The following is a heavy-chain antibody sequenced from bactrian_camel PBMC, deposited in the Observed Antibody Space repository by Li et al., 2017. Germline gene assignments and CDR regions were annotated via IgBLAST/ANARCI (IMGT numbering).Heavy chain of an antibody. V-gene: IGHV3S55*01. CDR1: GLTYTMSEYR. CDR2: FGRDGST. Sequence: HVQLVESGGGSVQAGGSLRVSCLVSGLTYTMSEYRFGWFRQAPGKEREGVAAFGRDGSTSYAGSVKGRFTISKENNKNTLYLQMNSLKPEDTAMYYCAADRPPLWSSGSLFERGFDYWARGPRSPSP. J-gene: IGHJ4*01. D-gene: IGHD3*01.